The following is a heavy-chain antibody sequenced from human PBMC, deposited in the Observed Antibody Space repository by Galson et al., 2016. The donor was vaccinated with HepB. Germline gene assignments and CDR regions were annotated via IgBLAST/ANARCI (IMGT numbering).Heavy chain of an antibody. D-gene: IGHD2-21*02. V-gene: IGHV3-23*01. J-gene: IGHJ4*02. CDR2: ISGSGDNT. CDR3: AKTWDPYCGGDCYSFDY. Sequence: SLRLSCAASGFTFSSYAMSWVRQAPGKGLEWVSGISGSGDNTYYADSVKGRFTISRDNSKNTLHLQMNSLRAEDTAVYSCAKTWDPYCGGDCYSFDYWGQGTLVTVSS. CDR1: GFTFSSYA.